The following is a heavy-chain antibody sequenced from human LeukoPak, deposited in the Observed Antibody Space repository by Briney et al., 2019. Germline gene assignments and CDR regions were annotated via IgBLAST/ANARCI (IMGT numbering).Heavy chain of an antibody. CDR2: IYSGGST. J-gene: IGHJ3*02. CDR3: ARAGDNWNYINAFDI. V-gene: IGHV3-66*01. Sequence: GGSLRLSCAASGFTVSSNYMSWVRQAPGKGLEWVSVIYSGGSTYYADSVKGRFTISRDNSKNTVYVQMSSLRAEDTAVYYCARAGDNWNYINAFDIWGQGTMVTVSS. CDR1: GFTVSSNY. D-gene: IGHD1-7*01.